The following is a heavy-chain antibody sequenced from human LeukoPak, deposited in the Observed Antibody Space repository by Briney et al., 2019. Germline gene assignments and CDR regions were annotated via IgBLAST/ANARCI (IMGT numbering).Heavy chain of an antibody. J-gene: IGHJ6*03. Sequence: GGSLRLSCEASGFTFSTFAMIWVRQPPGKGLEWVSSIFPSGGEIHYADSVRGRFTISRDNSKSTLSLQMNSLRAEDTAVYYCAKAGIVGATRSDYYYMDVWGKGTTVIVSS. V-gene: IGHV3-23*01. CDR1: GFTFSTFA. CDR3: AKAGIVGATRSDYYYMDV. D-gene: IGHD1-26*01. CDR2: IFPSGGEI.